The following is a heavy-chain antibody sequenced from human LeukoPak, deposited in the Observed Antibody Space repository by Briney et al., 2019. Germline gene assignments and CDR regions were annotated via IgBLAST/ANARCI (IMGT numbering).Heavy chain of an antibody. D-gene: IGHD5-12*01. V-gene: IGHV3-30-3*01. Sequence: GGSLRLSCAASGFTFSSYAMHWVRQAPGKGLEWVAVISYDRSNKYYADSVKGRFTISRDNSKNTLYLQMNSLRAEDTAVYYCARVQGGIVATNGGFLLDYWGQGTLVTVSS. J-gene: IGHJ4*02. CDR1: GFTFSSYA. CDR2: ISYDRSNK. CDR3: ARVQGGIVATNGGFLLDY.